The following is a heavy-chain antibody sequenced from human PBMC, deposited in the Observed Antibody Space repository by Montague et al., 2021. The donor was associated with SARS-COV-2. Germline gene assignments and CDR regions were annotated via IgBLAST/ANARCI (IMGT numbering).Heavy chain of an antibody. J-gene: IGHJ4*02. V-gene: IGHV2-70*01. CDR3: ARSYGDYRDSYFDH. D-gene: IGHD4-17*01. CDR2: IDWDEDQ. Sequence: PALVKPTQTLTLTCTFSGFSLNTSGMCVSWIRQPPGKALEWLALIDWDEDQYYSTSLKTRLTISKDTSKNQVVLTMTNMDPIDTATYYCARSYGDYRDSYFDHWGQGTRVTVPS. CDR1: GFSLNTSGMC.